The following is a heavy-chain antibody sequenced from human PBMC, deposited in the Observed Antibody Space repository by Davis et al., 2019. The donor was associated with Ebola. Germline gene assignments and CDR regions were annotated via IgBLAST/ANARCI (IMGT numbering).Heavy chain of an antibody. CDR3: ARQGLAARRSVEMDF. D-gene: IGHD6-6*01. CDR2: IHYSGST. Sequence: MPSETLSLICTVSGGSITSSSHYWGWVRQPPGKGLEWIGSIHYSGSTYHNPSLSRGVTMSVDTSKNQFSLNLSSVAAADTAVYYCARQGLAARRSVEMDFWGQGTLVTVSS. J-gene: IGHJ4*02. CDR1: GGSITSSSHY. V-gene: IGHV4-39*01.